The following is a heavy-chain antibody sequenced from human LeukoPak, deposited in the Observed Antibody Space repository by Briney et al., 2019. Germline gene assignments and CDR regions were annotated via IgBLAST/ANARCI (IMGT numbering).Heavy chain of an antibody. J-gene: IGHJ5*02. D-gene: IGHD4-17*01. Sequence: ASMKVSCKASGGTFSSYAISWVRQAPGQGLEWMGGIIPIFGTTNYAQKFQGRVSITADESTSTAYMELSSLRSEDTAIYYCARESTTVTTHNWFDPWGQGTLVTVSS. V-gene: IGHV1-69*01. CDR2: IIPIFGTT. CDR1: GGTFSSYA. CDR3: ARESTTVTTHNWFDP.